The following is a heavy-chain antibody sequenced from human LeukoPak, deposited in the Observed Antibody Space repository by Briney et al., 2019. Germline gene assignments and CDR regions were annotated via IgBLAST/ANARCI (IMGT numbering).Heavy chain of an antibody. CDR1: AFTFSDYV. J-gene: IGHJ4*02. V-gene: IGHV3-30*04. CDR3: ARGTRFAESYYFDY. D-gene: IGHD3-10*01. CDR2: ISHDAKDK. Sequence: PGGSLRLSCAASAFTFSDYVMHWVRQAPGKGLEWVADISHDAKDKYYADSVKDRFTISRDNSENTLYLQVNSLRVEDTAVYYCARGTRFAESYYFDYWGQGTLVTVSS.